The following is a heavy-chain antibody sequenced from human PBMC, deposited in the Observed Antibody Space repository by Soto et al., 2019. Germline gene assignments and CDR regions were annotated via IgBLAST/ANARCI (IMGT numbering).Heavy chain of an antibody. CDR1: GFTVTRSA. Sequence: HPGGSLRLSCAGSGFTVTRSAVSWVRQAPGKGLEWVSGISAGGGGTYYADSVKGRFTISRDVAKNTVYLQMNGLGVEDTAVYYCAKDVGQGVETFDYGGHGTLVAVSS. CDR3: AKDVGQGVETFDY. V-gene: IGHV3-23*01. D-gene: IGHD2-21*02. CDR2: ISAGGGGT. J-gene: IGHJ4*01.